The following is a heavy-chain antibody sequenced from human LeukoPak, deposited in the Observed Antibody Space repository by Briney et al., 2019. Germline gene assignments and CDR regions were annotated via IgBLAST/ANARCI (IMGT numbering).Heavy chain of an antibody. CDR3: ARDWQWQQLDGDAFDI. V-gene: IGHV3-7*04. Sequence: TGGSLRLSCAASGFTFSGYWMSWVRQAPGKGLEWVANTKQDGSEKYYVDSVKGRFTISRDNAKNSLFLQMNSLRAEDTAVYYCARDWQWQQLDGDAFDIWGQGTMVTVSS. CDR2: TKQDGSEK. CDR1: GFTFSGYW. J-gene: IGHJ3*02. D-gene: IGHD6-13*01.